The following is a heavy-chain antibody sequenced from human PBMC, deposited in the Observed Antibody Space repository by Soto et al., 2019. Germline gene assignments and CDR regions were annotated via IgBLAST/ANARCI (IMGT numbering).Heavy chain of an antibody. D-gene: IGHD3-3*01. J-gene: IGHJ4*02. CDR3: ARHIALSGSFPFDY. V-gene: IGHV4-59*08. Sequence: SETLSLTCAVYGGSFSGYYWSWIRQPPGKGLEWIGYIYYSGSTNYNPSLKSRVTISVNMSENQFSLKPSSVTAADTAVYYCARHIALSGSFPFDYWGQGTLVTVS. CDR1: GGSFSGYY. CDR2: IYYSGST.